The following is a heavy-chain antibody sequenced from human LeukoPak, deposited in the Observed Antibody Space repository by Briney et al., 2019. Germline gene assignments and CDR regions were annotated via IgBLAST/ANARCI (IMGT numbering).Heavy chain of an antibody. D-gene: IGHD3-10*02. CDR1: GFNFYNFW. Sequence: GGSLRLSCAASGFNFYNFWMTWVRQAPGKGLEWVANIKQDGSETYYAGSFKGRFTISRDNARNSLYLQMNSLRAEDTAVYYCAELGITMIGGVWGKGTTVTISS. J-gene: IGHJ6*04. V-gene: IGHV3-7*01. CDR3: AELGITMIGGV. CDR2: IKQDGSET.